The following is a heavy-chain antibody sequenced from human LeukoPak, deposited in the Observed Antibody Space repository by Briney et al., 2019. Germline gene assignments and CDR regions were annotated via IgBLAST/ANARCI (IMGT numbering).Heavy chain of an antibody. CDR2: IYNSGST. CDR3: ARQTAKNVDTARFDY. V-gene: IGHV4-59*08. D-gene: IGHD5-18*01. Sequence: SETLSLTCTASGGSVSSDYWSWIRQPPGKGLEWIGYIYNSGSTNYNPSLNSRVNISLDTSKNQFSLRLSSVTAADTAVYYCARQTAKNVDTARFDYWGQGTLVTVSS. CDR1: GGSVSSDY. J-gene: IGHJ4*02.